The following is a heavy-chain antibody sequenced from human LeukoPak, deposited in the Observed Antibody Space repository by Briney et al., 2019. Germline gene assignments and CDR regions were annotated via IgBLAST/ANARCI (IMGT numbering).Heavy chain of an antibody. D-gene: IGHD2-8*01. J-gene: IGHJ4*02. CDR2: IYHRESG. V-gene: IGHV4-38-2*01. Sequence: SETLSLTCDVSGKSVTTGYYWAWIRQPPGKALEWICIIYHRESGHYQPSLKSRVSMAVDTSKNQFSLRLSAVTAADTAVYYCARALQYCTSGCAYLFDYWGQGTLVAVSS. CDR1: GKSVTTGYY. CDR3: ARALQYCTSGCAYLFDY.